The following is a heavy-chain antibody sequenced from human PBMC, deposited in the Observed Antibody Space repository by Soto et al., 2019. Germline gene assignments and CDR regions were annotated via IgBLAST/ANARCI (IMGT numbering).Heavy chain of an antibody. D-gene: IGHD6-13*01. V-gene: IGHV1-69*06. CDR1: GGTFSSYA. J-gene: IGHJ6*02. CDR2: IIPIFGTA. Sequence: SVKVSCKASGGTFSSYAISWVRQAPGQGLEWMGGIIPIFGTANYAQKFQGRVTITADKSTSTAYMELSSLRAEGTAVYYCARDWRGKSIAAAGIDFYYYYYGMDVWGQGTTVTVSS. CDR3: ARDWRGKSIAAAGIDFYYYYYGMDV.